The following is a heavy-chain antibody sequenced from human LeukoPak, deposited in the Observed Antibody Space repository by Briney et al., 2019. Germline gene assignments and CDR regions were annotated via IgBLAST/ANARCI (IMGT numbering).Heavy chain of an antibody. CDR1: GVTFDDYA. D-gene: IGHD3-9*01. J-gene: IGHJ4*02. Sequence: GGSLRLSCAASGVTFDDYAMHWVRQAPGKGLEWVSGISWNSGSIGYADSVKGRFTISRDNAKNSLYLQMNSLRAEDTALYYCARGRYFDWLSPFDYWGQGTLVTVSS. CDR2: ISWNSGSI. V-gene: IGHV3-9*01. CDR3: ARGRYFDWLSPFDY.